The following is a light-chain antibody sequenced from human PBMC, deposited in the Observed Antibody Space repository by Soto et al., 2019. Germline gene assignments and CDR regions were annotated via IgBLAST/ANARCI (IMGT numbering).Light chain of an antibody. CDR2: AAS. J-gene: IGKJ4*01. CDR3: HQLNDYPVS. Sequence: DIQWTQSPSYMSASVGDRVTITCRASQGISSYLAWYQQKPGKAPKLLIYAASTLQSGVPSRFSGSESVTEFALTISSLQPADFATYNCHQLNDYPVSFGGGTKVDIK. V-gene: IGKV1-9*01. CDR1: QGISSY.